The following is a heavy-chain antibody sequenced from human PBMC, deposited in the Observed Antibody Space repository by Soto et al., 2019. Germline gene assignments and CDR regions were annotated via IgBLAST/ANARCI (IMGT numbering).Heavy chain of an antibody. Sequence: QVQLVQSGSEVKNPGASVKVSCKTSGYTFTKYGVGWVRQAPGQGLEWIGWISGSSGNANYAEKVQGRITLTTDTSTSTAYIELRSLRSDVTAVYYCAREMAGLGGEYDYWGQGTLVTVSS. J-gene: IGHJ4*02. V-gene: IGHV1-18*01. CDR3: AREMAGLGGEYDY. CDR2: ISGSSGNA. D-gene: IGHD3-16*01. CDR1: GYTFTKYG.